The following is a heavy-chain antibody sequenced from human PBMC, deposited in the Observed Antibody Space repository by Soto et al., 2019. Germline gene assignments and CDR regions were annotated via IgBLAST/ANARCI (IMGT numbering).Heavy chain of an antibody. D-gene: IGHD3-3*01. CDR1: GFSLSTSGVG. V-gene: IGHV2-5*02. J-gene: IGHJ3*02. CDR2: IYWDDDK. Sequence: SGPTLVNPTQTLTLTCTFSGFSLSTSGVGVGWIRQPPGKALEWLALIYWDDDKRYSPSLKSRLTITKDTSKNQVVLTMTNMDPVDTATYYCAHRSSPGVLRFLVWGAHHQGQNVFDIRGQGTTDPGSS. CDR3: AHRSSPGVLRFLVWGAHHQGQNVFDI.